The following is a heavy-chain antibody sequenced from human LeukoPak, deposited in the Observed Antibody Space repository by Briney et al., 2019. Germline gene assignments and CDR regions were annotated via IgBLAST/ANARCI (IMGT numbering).Heavy chain of an antibody. CDR1: GFTFSSYS. CDR2: ISSSSSYI. D-gene: IGHD2-15*01. Sequence: GGSLRLSCAASGFTFSSYSMNWVRQAPGKGLEWVSSISSSSSYIYYADSVKGRFTISRDNAKNSLYLQMNSLRAEDTAVYYCARDWGYCSGGSCYGMDVWGQGTTFTVSS. J-gene: IGHJ6*02. CDR3: ARDWGYCSGGSCYGMDV. V-gene: IGHV3-21*01.